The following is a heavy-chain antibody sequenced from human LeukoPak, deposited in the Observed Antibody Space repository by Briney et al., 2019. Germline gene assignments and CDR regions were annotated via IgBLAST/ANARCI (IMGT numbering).Heavy chain of an antibody. CDR1: GFSFSNFA. J-gene: IGHJ6*03. V-gene: IGHV3-23*01. CDR3: XKXXSGXYHYYYYHMDA. Sequence: PGGSLRLSCAASGFSFSNFAMNWVRLAPGKGLEWVSSISGSGGNTYYADSVNGRVTISRDNSMDTLYLHINGLRVEDTATYFXXKXXSGXYHYYYYHMDAWGKGTTVTVSS. D-gene: IGHD6-19*01. CDR2: ISGSGGNT.